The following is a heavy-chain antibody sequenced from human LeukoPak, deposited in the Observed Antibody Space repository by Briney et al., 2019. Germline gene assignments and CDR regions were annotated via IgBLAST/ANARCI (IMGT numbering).Heavy chain of an antibody. V-gene: IGHV1-2*02. CDR1: GYTFTGYY. CDR2: INPNSGGT. CDR3: ASRTSTVTTVEGDGFDI. J-gene: IGHJ3*02. D-gene: IGHD4-17*01. Sequence: GASVKVSCKASGYTFTGYYMHWVRQAPGQGVEWMGWINPNSGGTNYAQKFQGRVTMTRDTSISTAYMELSRLRSDDTAVYYCASRTSTVTTVEGDGFDIWGQGTMVTVSS.